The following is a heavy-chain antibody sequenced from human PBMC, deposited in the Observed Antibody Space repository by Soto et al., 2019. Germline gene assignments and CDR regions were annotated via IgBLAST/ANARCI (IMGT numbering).Heavy chain of an antibody. V-gene: IGHV4-39*01. J-gene: IGHJ4*02. Sequence: KPSETLSLTCTVSGGSVSSSSYYWGWIRQPPGKGLEWIGSIYFSGSTYYKSSLKSRLTISIDKSKNQFSLKLSSVTAADTAVFYCVRLLKYSYADHWGQGTLVTV. CDR1: GGSVSSSSYY. CDR2: IYFSGST. D-gene: IGHD5-18*01. CDR3: VRLLKYSYADH.